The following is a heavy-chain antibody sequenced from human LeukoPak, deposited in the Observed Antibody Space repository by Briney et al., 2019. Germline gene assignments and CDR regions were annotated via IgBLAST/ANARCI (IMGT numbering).Heavy chain of an antibody. D-gene: IGHD4-17*01. CDR3: AGGYDYGDYGFNY. V-gene: IGHV1-2*02. Sequence: ASVKVSCKASGYTFTGYYMHWVRQAPGQGLEWMGWINPNSGGTNYAQKFQGRVTMTRDTSISTAYMELSRLRSDDTAVYYCAGGYDYGDYGFNYWGQGTLVTVSS. CDR1: GYTFTGYY. CDR2: INPNSGGT. J-gene: IGHJ4*02.